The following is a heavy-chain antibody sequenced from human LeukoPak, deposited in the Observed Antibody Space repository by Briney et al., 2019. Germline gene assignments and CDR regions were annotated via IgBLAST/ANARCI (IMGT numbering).Heavy chain of an antibody. V-gene: IGHV4-61*02. J-gene: IGHJ6*03. D-gene: IGHD6-13*01. Sequence: SSETLSLTCTVSGGSISSGSYYWSWIRQPAGKGLEWIGRIYTSGSTNYNPSLKSRVTISVDTSKNQFSLKLSSVTAADTAVYYCARDRSRPGYYYYYMDVWGKGTTDTISS. CDR1: GGSISSGSYY. CDR2: IYTSGST. CDR3: ARDRSRPGYYYYYMDV.